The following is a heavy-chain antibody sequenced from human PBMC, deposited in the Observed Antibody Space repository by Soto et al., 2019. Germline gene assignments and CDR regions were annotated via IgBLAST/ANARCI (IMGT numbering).Heavy chain of an antibody. J-gene: IGHJ6*04. V-gene: IGHV4-31*03. Sequence: SETLSLTCTVSGGSISSGGYYWSWIRQHPGKGLEWIGYIYYSGSTYYNPSLKSRVTISVDTSKNQFSLKLSSVTAADTAVYYCAREAAMVTDYYYYGMDVWGKGTTVTVSS. D-gene: IGHD5-18*01. CDR2: IYYSGST. CDR1: GGSISSGGYY. CDR3: AREAAMVTDYYYYGMDV.